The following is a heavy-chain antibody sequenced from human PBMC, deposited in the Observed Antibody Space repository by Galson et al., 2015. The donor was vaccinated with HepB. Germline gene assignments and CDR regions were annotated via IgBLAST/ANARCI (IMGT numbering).Heavy chain of an antibody. CDR1: GYTFTDYY. Sequence: VKASCKVSGYTFTDYYMHWVQQAPGKGLEWMGLVDPEDGETIYAEKFQGRVTITADTSTDTAYMELSSLRSEDTAVYYCATDRSGTTGWFDPWGQGTLVTVSS. V-gene: IGHV1-69-2*01. CDR2: VDPEDGET. CDR3: ATDRSGTTGWFDP. J-gene: IGHJ5*02. D-gene: IGHD1-7*01.